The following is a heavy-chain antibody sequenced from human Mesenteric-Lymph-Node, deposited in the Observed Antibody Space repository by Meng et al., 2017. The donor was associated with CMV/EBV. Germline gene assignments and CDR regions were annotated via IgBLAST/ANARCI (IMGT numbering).Heavy chain of an antibody. CDR3: ARMSDSVGTSNSYYYYYGMDV. Sequence: ASVKVSCKASGYTFTSYDINWVRQATGQGLEWMGWMNPNSGNTGYAQKFQGRVTMTRNTSISTAYMELSSLRSEDTAVYYCARMSDSVGTSNSYYYYYGMDVWGQGTTVTVSS. CDR2: MNPNSGNT. CDR1: GYTFTSYD. V-gene: IGHV1-8*01. J-gene: IGHJ6*02. D-gene: IGHD4-23*01.